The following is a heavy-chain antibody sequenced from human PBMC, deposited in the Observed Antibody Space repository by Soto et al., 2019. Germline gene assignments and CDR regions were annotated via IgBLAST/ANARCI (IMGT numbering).Heavy chain of an antibody. Sequence: SETLTLTSTVSGGSLSNYERRVHRQPPGKVLECIGYVYSSGSTHYNPSLQSRVTISADTSKNQVSLKVNSVTAADTAVYYCARDHPHSYGVYYFDYWGQGTPVTVS. CDR3: ARDHPHSYGVYYFDY. CDR1: GGSLSNYE. V-gene: IGHV4-59*01. J-gene: IGHJ4*02. D-gene: IGHD5-18*01. CDR2: VYSSGST.